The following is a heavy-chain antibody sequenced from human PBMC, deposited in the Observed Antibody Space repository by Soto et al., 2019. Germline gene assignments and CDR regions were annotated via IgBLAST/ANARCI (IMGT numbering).Heavy chain of an antibody. CDR3: ARDLCSGGSCYSGYYYYGMDV. Sequence: SETLSLTCTVSGGSISSGDYYWSWIRQPPGRGLEGIGYIYYSASTYYNPSLKSRVTISVDTSKNQFSLKLSSVTAADTAVYYCARDLCSGGSCYSGYYYYGMDVWGQGTTVTVSS. V-gene: IGHV4-30-4*01. J-gene: IGHJ6*02. CDR1: GGSISSGDYY. CDR2: IYYSAST. D-gene: IGHD2-15*01.